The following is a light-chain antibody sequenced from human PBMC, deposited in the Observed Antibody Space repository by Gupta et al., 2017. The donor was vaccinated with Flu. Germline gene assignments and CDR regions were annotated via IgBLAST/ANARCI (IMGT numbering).Light chain of an antibody. CDR1: QTISTY. Sequence: DIQMTQSPSSLSASVGDRVTITCRASQTISTYLNWYQQKPGKAPKLLIFAAFSLRNGVPSRFSGSGSGTDFTLTISSLQPEDFASYYCQQSYSMPYAFGQGTKVEIK. V-gene: IGKV1-39*01. CDR3: QQSYSMPYA. CDR2: AAF. J-gene: IGKJ2*01.